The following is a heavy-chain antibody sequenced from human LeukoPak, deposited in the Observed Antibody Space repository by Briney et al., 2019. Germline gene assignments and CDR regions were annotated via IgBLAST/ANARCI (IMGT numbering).Heavy chain of an antibody. CDR1: GYSISSGYY. J-gene: IGHJ4*02. CDR2: IYHSGST. V-gene: IGHV4-38-2*02. Sequence: PSETLSLTCTVSGYSISSGYYWGWIRQPPGKGLEWIGSIYHSGSTYYNPSLKSRVTISVDTSKNQFSLKLSSVTAADTAVYYCARVHYDILTGPDFLDYWGQGTLVTVSS. D-gene: IGHD3-9*01. CDR3: ARVHYDILTGPDFLDY.